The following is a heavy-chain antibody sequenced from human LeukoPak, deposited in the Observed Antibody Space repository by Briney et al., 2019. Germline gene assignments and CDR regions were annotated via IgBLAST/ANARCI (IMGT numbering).Heavy chain of an antibody. CDR2: INSNNGKT. CDR3: ARKGSPVAGKRNWFDP. Sequence: GASVKVSCKASGYTFTSYGITWVRQAPGQGLEWMGWINSNNGKTEYTQMLQGRVTMTTDTATSTVYMELRSLRSDDTAVYYCARKGSPVAGKRNWFDPWGQGTLVIVSS. J-gene: IGHJ5*02. CDR1: GYTFTSYG. V-gene: IGHV1-18*01. D-gene: IGHD6-19*01.